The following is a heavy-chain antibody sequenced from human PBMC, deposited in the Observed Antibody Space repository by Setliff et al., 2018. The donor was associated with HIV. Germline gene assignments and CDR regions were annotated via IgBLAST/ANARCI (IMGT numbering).Heavy chain of an antibody. V-gene: IGHV1-69*02. CDR3: TTPLDSSGYFGSDYFDY. D-gene: IGHD3-22*01. CDR2: SIPILGIG. J-gene: IGHJ4*02. CDR1: GGTFSSYT. Sequence: ASVKVSCKASGGTFSSYTINWVRQAPGQGLEWMGRSIPILGIGNDEQAQKFKGRVTFTADKSTSTVYMELSSLRSEDTAVYYCTTPLDSSGYFGSDYFDYWGQGALVTVSS.